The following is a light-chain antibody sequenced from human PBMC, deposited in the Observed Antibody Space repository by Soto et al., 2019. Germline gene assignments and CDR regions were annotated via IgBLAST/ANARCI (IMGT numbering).Light chain of an antibody. V-gene: IGKV3-15*01. CDR1: QSVNSN. CDR3: HQYGSAPWT. Sequence: EMMMTQSPAVLSVSPGESATLSCRASQSVNSNYLAWYQQHPGQPPRLLIYGISTRATGIPARFSGSGSGTEFSLTISSLQSEDFAVYYCHQYGSAPWTFGQGTKVDIK. CDR2: GIS. J-gene: IGKJ1*01.